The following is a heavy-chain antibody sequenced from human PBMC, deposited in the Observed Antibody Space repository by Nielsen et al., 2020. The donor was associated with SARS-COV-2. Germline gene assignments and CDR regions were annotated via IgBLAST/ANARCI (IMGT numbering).Heavy chain of an antibody. V-gene: IGHV4-59*12. CDR1: GGSISSYY. CDR3: ARDYSNNALDFCYGLDV. CDR2: ISYGGNT. Sequence: GSLRLSCTVSGGSISSYYWSWIRQPPGKGLEWIGYISYGGNTYYNPSLRSRLTISVDTSKNQFSLKLASVTAADTAVYYCARDYSNNALDFCYGLDVWGQGTAVTVSS. D-gene: IGHD4-11*01. J-gene: IGHJ6*02.